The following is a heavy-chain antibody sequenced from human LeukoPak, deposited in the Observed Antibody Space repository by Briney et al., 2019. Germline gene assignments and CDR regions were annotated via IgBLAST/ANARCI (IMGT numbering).Heavy chain of an antibody. Sequence: PSETLSLTCTVSGGSISSGDYYWSWIRQPPGTGLEWIGYIYYSGSTYYNPSLESRVTISVDTSKNQFSLKLSSVTAADTAVYYCARDSPGYYYGMDVWGQGTTVTVSS. J-gene: IGHJ6*02. CDR3: ARDSPGYYYGMDV. V-gene: IGHV4-30-4*01. CDR1: GGSISSGDYY. CDR2: IYYSGST.